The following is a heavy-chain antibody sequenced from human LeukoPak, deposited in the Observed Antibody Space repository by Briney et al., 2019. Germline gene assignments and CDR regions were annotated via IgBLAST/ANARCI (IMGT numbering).Heavy chain of an antibody. D-gene: IGHD1-26*01. CDR3: ARDGGATTPPSLPNWFDP. CDR1: GGTFSSYA. CDR2: IIPIFGTA. V-gene: IGHV1-69*13. Sequence: SVKVSCKASGGTFSSYAISWVRQAPGQGLEWMGGIIPIFGTANYAQKFQGRVTITADESTSTAYMELSSLRSEDTAVYYCARDGGATTPPSLPNWFDPWGQGTLVTVSS. J-gene: IGHJ5*02.